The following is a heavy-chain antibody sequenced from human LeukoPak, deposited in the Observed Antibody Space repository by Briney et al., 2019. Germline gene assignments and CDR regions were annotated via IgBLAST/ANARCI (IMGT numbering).Heavy chain of an antibody. Sequence: SETLSLTCAVYGGSFSGYYWSWIRQPPGKGLEWIGEINHSGSTNYNPSLKSRVTISVDTSKNQFSLKLSSVTAADTAVYYCARPAGPYYFDYWGQGTLVTVSS. V-gene: IGHV4-34*01. CDR3: ARPAGPYYFDY. CDR2: INHSGST. CDR1: GGSFSGYY. J-gene: IGHJ4*02.